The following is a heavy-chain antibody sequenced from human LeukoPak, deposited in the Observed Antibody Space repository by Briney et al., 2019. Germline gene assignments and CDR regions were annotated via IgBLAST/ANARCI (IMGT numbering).Heavy chain of an antibody. CDR2: ISGGGGST. CDR1: GFTFTSYA. Sequence: GGSLRLSCAAPGFTFTSYAMSWVRQAPGKGLEWVSGISGGGGSTYYADSVRGRFTISRDNSKNTLYLQMNSLRAEDTAVYYCARARGWEPNYYYYYMDVWGKGTTVTVSS. V-gene: IGHV3-23*01. CDR3: ARARGWEPNYYYYYMDV. J-gene: IGHJ6*03. D-gene: IGHD1-26*01.